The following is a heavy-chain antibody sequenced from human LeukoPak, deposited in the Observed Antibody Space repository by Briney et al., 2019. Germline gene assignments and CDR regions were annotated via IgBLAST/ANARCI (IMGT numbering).Heavy chain of an antibody. CDR1: GYTFTSYG. V-gene: IGHV1-18*01. CDR2: ISAYNGNT. J-gene: IGHJ4*02. CDR3: ARAPYYDILTGVGVFDY. Sequence: ASVKVSCKASGYTFTSYGISWVRQAPGQGLEWMGCISAYNGNTNYAQKLQGRVTMTTDTSTSTAYMEPRSLRSDDTAVYYCARAPYYDILTGVGVFDYWGQGTLVTVSS. D-gene: IGHD3-9*01.